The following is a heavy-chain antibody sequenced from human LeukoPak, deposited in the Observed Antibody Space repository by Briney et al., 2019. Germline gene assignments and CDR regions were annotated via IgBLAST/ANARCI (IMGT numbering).Heavy chain of an antibody. Sequence: SETLSLTCTVPGGSLSSSSYYSGWIRQPPGKGPEWIGSIYYSGSTYYNPSLKSRVTISVDTSKNQFSRKLSSVTGAETAVYYCARTGPDYYDSSGSPFRWDYWGQGTLVTVSS. CDR2: IYYSGST. V-gene: IGHV4-39*01. D-gene: IGHD3-22*01. J-gene: IGHJ4*02. CDR3: ARTGPDYYDSSGSPFRWDY. CDR1: GGSLSSSSYY.